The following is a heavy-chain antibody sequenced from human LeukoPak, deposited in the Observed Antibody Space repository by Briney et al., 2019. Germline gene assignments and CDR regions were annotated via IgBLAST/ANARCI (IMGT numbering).Heavy chain of an antibody. V-gene: IGHV1-18*01. CDR1: GYTFTDYG. CDR2: ISAKNGNT. J-gene: IGHJ3*02. CDR3: ARVNDIRSFDI. D-gene: IGHD2-8*01. Sequence: ASVKVSCKASGYTFTDYGFTWVRQATGQGLEWMGWISAKNGNTNYAQKLQGRVTMTTDTSTSTAYMELRSLSSDDTAVYYCARVNDIRSFDIRGQGTMVTVSS.